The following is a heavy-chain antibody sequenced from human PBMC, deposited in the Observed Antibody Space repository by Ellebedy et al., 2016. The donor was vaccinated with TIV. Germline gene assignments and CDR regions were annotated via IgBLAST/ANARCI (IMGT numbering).Heavy chain of an antibody. Sequence: GESLKISCAASGFTFSSYWMSWVRQAPGKGLEWVANIKQDGSEKYYVDSVKGRFTTSRDNAKNSLYLQMNSLRAEDTAVYYCARLLRSFDYWGQGTLVTVSS. J-gene: IGHJ4*02. V-gene: IGHV3-7*03. CDR1: GFTFSSYW. CDR2: IKQDGSEK. CDR3: ARLLRSFDY. D-gene: IGHD2-15*01.